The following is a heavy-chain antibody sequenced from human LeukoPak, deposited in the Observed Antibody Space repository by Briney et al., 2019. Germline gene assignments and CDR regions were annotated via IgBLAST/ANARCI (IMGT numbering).Heavy chain of an antibody. CDR3: ARRRRGYSGYGIDY. CDR2: IYYSGST. Sequence: SETLSLTCTVSGGSISSSSYYWGWIRQPPGKGLEWIGSIYYSGSTYYNPSLKSRVTISVDTSKNQFSLKVSSVTAADTAVYYCARRRRGYSGYGIDYWGQGTLVTVSS. CDR1: GGSISSSSYY. J-gene: IGHJ4*02. D-gene: IGHD5-12*01. V-gene: IGHV4-39*01.